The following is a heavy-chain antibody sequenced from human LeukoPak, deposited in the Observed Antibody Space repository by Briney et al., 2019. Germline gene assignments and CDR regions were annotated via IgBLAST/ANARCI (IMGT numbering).Heavy chain of an antibody. D-gene: IGHD4-17*01. CDR3: ARESDYGDFFFDY. V-gene: IGHV3-48*03. J-gene: IGHJ4*02. Sequence: PGGSLRLSCAASGFTFSSYEMSWVRQAPGKGLEWVSYISSSGGIIYYADSVKGRFTISRDNAKNSLCLQMNSLRAEDTAVYYCARESDYGDFFFDYWGQGTLVTVSS. CDR1: GFTFSSYE. CDR2: ISSSGGII.